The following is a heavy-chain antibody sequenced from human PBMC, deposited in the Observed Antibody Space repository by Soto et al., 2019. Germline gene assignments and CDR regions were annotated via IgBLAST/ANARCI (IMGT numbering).Heavy chain of an antibody. V-gene: IGHV3-7*01. D-gene: IGHD2-21*02. CDR3: AKLLNGVTALDY. Sequence: EVQLLESGGGLVQPGGSLRRSCTASGITLSRDWMTWVRQAPGKGLEWVASIKPDGSGEYYLDSVKGRFTISRDNTKNSLDLQANSLRAEDTAMYFCAKLLNGVTALDYWGQGTLVTVSS. J-gene: IGHJ4*02. CDR2: IKPDGSGE. CDR1: GITLSRDW.